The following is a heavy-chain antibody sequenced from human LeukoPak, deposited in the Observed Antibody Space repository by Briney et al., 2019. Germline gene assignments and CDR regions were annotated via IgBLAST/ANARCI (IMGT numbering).Heavy chain of an antibody. CDR3: ARHVYYYDSSDYYYDY. J-gene: IGHJ4*02. D-gene: IGHD3-22*01. CDR2: IYPDDSDT. Sequence: GESLKISCKHSEYSFPNYCIGWVRQMPGKGLEWMGIIYPDDSDTRYSPSFQGQVTISADKSISTAYLQWSSLKASDTAMYYCARHVYYYDSSDYYYDYWGQGTLVTVSS. CDR1: EYSFPNYC. V-gene: IGHV5-51*01.